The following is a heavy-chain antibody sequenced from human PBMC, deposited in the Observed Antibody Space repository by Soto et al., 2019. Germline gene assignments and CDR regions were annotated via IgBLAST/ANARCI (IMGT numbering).Heavy chain of an antibody. D-gene: IGHD2-15*01. Sequence: GGSLRLSCAASGFTFSSYWMSWVRQAPGKGLEWVANIKQDGSEKYYVDSVKGRFTISRDNAKNSLYLQMNSLRAEDTAVYYCALSSPEAAPRIDYSGPGTLLTVSS. CDR2: IKQDGSEK. V-gene: IGHV3-7*01. J-gene: IGHJ4*02. CDR3: ALSSPEAAPRIDY. CDR1: GFTFSSYW.